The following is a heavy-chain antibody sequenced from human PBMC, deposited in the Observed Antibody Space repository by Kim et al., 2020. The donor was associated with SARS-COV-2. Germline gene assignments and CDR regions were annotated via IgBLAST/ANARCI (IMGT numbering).Heavy chain of an antibody. Sequence: SETLSLTCTVSGGSISSYYWSWIRQPPGKGLEWIGYIYYSGSTNYNPSLKSRVTISVDTSKNQFSLKLSSVTAADTAVYYCARAEWEGATLWFDPWGQGTLVTVSS. CDR3: ARAEWEGATLWFDP. V-gene: IGHV4-59*13. CDR2: IYYSGST. J-gene: IGHJ5*02. CDR1: GGSISSYY. D-gene: IGHD1-26*01.